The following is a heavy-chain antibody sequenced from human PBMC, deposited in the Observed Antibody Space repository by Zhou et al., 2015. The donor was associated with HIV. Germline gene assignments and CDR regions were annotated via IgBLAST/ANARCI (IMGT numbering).Heavy chain of an antibody. J-gene: IGHJ4*02. V-gene: IGHV1-2*02. CDR2: GGT. Sequence: GGTNYAQKFQGRVTMTRDTSISTAYMELSRLRSDDTAVYYCARGDVLRYFDWPYYFDYWGQGTLVTVSS. CDR3: ARGDVLRYFDWPYYFDY. D-gene: IGHD3-9*01.